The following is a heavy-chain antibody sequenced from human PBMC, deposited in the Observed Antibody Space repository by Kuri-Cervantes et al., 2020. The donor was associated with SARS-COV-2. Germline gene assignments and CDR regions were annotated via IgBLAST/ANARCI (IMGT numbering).Heavy chain of an antibody. Sequence: GGSLRLSCAASRFTFSSYAVHWVRQAPGKGLEWVAVVSYDGSNKYYADSVKGRFTISRDNSKNMLYLQMNNLRAEDTALYYCARDSYNRGSPGIDYWGQGTLVTVSS. CDR1: RFTFSSYA. CDR3: ARDSYNRGSPGIDY. V-gene: IGHV3-30-3*01. D-gene: IGHD1-14*01. CDR2: VSYDGSNK. J-gene: IGHJ4*02.